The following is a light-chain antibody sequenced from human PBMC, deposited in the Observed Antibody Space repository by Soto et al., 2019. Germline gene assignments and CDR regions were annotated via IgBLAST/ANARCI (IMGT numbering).Light chain of an antibody. CDR2: GAS. V-gene: IGKV3-15*01. CDR1: QSVSSN. J-gene: IGKJ3*01. Sequence: EIVMTQSPATLSVSPGERATLSCRANQSVSSNLAWYQQKPGQAPRLLIYGASTRATGIPARFSGSGSGTEFTLTISSLQSGDFAVYYCQQYNNWPLFGPGTKVDIK. CDR3: QQYNNWPL.